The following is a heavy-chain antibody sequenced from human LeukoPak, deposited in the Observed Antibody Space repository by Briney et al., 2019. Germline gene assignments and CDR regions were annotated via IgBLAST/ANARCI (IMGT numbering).Heavy chain of an antibody. CDR2: INPNSGGT. Sequence: ASVKVSCKASGYTFTGYYMHWVRQAPGQGLEWMGWINPNSGGTNYAQKFQGRVTMTRDTSISTAYMELSRLRSDDTAVYYCASSTIFGVVTKGDAFDIWGQGTMVTVSS. CDR1: GYTFTGYY. V-gene: IGHV1-2*02. D-gene: IGHD3-3*01. J-gene: IGHJ3*02. CDR3: ASSTIFGVVTKGDAFDI.